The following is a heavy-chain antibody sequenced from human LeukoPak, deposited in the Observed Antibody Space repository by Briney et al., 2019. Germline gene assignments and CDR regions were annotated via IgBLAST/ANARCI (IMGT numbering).Heavy chain of an antibody. CDR3: ARKDYLMGFADY. Sequence: ASVKVSCKASNYNFNSYGISWVRQAPGQGLEWMGWISPYNGNTNYAQKVHDRFTMTADTSTNTVYMELRSLRSDDTAMYYCARKDYLMGFADYWGQGTLVTVSS. CDR2: ISPYNGNT. CDR1: NYNFNSYG. V-gene: IGHV1-18*01. D-gene: IGHD4/OR15-4a*01. J-gene: IGHJ4*02.